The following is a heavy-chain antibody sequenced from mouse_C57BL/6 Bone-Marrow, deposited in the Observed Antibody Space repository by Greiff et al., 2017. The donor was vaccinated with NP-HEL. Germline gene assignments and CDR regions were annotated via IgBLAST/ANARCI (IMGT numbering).Heavy chain of an antibody. V-gene: IGHV14-3*01. CDR3: ARRDYGSSVYFDY. CDR2: IGPANGNT. D-gene: IGHD1-1*01. Sequence: VQLKQSVAELVRPGASVKLSCTASGFNIKNTYMHWVKQRPEQGLEWIGRIGPANGNTKYVPKFPGKATITADTSSNSSYLQLSSLTSEDTAIYYCARRDYGSSVYFDYWGQGTTLTVSA. CDR1: GFNIKNTY. J-gene: IGHJ2*01.